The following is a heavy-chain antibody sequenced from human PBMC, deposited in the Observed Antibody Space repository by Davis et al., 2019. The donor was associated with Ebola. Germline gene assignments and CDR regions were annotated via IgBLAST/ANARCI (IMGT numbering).Heavy chain of an antibody. CDR3: SSGIPGY. CDR1: GGPFSGYY. Sequence: SETLSLTCAVYGGPFSGYYWSWIRQPPGKGLEWIGEIDHSGSTKYNPSLKSRVTISLDASKNQFSLKLNSVTAADTSVYYCSSGIPGYWGQGTLVTVSS. CDR2: IDHSGST. J-gene: IGHJ4*02. D-gene: IGHD2-2*02. V-gene: IGHV4-34*01.